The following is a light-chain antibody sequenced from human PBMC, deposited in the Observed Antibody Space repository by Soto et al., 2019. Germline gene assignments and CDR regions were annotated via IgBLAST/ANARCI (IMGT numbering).Light chain of an antibody. CDR2: WAS. CDR3: QQYYTTPVT. J-gene: IGKJ1*01. CDR1: QTVLHGSNY. V-gene: IGKV4-1*01. Sequence: DIVMTQSPDSLAVSLGERATINCKSSQTVLHGSNYLAWYQQKPGQPPKLLIYWASTRESGVPDRFSGSGSGTDFTLTISSLQAEDVAVYYCQQYYTTPVTFGQGNKVEIK.